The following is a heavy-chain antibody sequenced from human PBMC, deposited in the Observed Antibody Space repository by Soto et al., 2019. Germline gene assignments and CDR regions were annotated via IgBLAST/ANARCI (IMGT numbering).Heavy chain of an antibody. Sequence: SETLSLTCTVSGGSISSGDYYWSWIRQPPGKGLEWIGYIYYSGSTYYNPSLKSRVTISVDTSKNQFSLKLSSVTAADTAVYYCARGDLRYFDWLPLSDSGMDVWGQGTTVTVS. CDR3: ARGDLRYFDWLPLSDSGMDV. CDR1: GGSISSGDYY. CDR2: IYYSGST. V-gene: IGHV4-30-4*01. J-gene: IGHJ6*02. D-gene: IGHD3-9*01.